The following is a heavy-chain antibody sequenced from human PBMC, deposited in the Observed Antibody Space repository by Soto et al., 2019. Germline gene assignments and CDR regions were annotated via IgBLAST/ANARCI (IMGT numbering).Heavy chain of an antibody. V-gene: IGHV3-30-3*01. CDR2: ISYDGSNK. Sequence: GGSLRLSCAASGFTFSSYAMHWVRQAPGKGLEWVAVISYDGSNKYYADSVKGRFTISRDNSKNTLYLQMNSLRAEDTAVYYCARDRHGYYGDYDSWFDPWGQGTLVTVSS. CDR3: ARDRHGYYGDYDSWFDP. J-gene: IGHJ5*02. D-gene: IGHD4-17*01. CDR1: GFTFSSYA.